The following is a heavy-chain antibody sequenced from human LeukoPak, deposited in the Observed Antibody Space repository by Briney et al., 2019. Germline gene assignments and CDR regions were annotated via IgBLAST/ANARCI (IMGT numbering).Heavy chain of an antibody. Sequence: PSETLSLTCTVPGGSVSSGSYYWSWIRQPPGKGLECIGYIYYSGSAKYNPSLKSRVTISVDTAKNQFSLKLTSVSAADTAVYYCARGFGDWGLSWFDPWGQGTLVTVSS. CDR3: ARGFGDWGLSWFDP. V-gene: IGHV4-61*01. CDR2: IYYSGSA. D-gene: IGHD3-10*01. CDR1: GGSVSSGSYY. J-gene: IGHJ5*02.